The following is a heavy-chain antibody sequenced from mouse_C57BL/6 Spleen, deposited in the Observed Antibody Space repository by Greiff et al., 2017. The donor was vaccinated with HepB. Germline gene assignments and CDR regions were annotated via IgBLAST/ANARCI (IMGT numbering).Heavy chain of an antibody. V-gene: IGHV5-4*01. Sequence: EVKLVESGGGLVKPGGSLKLSCAASGFTFSSYAMSWVRQTPEKRLEWVATISDGGSYTYYPDNVKGRFTISRDNAKNNLYLQMSHLKSEDTAMYYCARDIWPHYFDYWGQGTTLTVSS. CDR3: ARDIWPHYFDY. CDR1: GFTFSSYA. CDR2: ISDGGSYT. J-gene: IGHJ2*01.